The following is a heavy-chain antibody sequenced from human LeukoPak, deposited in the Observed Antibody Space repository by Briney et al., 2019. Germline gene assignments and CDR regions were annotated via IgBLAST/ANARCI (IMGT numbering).Heavy chain of an antibody. D-gene: IGHD3-22*01. J-gene: IGHJ4*02. CDR1: GFTFSSYA. V-gene: IGHV3-30*04. CDR2: ISYDGSNK. Sequence: GGSLRLSCAASGFTFSSYAMHWVRQAPGKGLEWVAVISYDGSNKYYADSVKGRFTISRDNSKNTLYLQMNSLRAEDTAVYYCARGPTYYYDSSGYFYWGQGTLVTVSS. CDR3: ARGPTYYYDSSGYFY.